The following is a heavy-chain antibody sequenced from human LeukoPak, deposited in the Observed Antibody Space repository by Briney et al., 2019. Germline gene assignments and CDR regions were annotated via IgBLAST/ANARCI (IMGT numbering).Heavy chain of an antibody. CDR1: GYTFTSYA. J-gene: IGHJ3*02. CDR3: ATQAQILDAFDI. V-gene: IGHV1-3*01. Sequence: ASVKVSCKASGYTFTSYAMHWVRQAPGQRLEWMGWINAGNGNTKYSQKFQGRVTITRDTSASTAYMELSSLRSEDTAVYYCATQAQILDAFDIWGQGTMVTVSP. CDR2: INAGNGNT.